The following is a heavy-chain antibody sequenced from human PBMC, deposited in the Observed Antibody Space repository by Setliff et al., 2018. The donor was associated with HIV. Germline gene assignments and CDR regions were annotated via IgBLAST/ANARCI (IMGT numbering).Heavy chain of an antibody. Sequence: PGGSLRLSCAASGFTSSSYAMHWVRQAPGKGLEWVAVISYDGSNKYYADSVKGRFTISRDNSKNTLYLQMNSLRTEDTAVYYCARELNTMVRGVIMPHIDYWGQGTLVTVSS. J-gene: IGHJ4*02. CDR3: ARELNTMVRGVIMPHIDY. CDR1: GFTSSSYA. D-gene: IGHD3-10*01. CDR2: ISYDGSNK. V-gene: IGHV3-30*04.